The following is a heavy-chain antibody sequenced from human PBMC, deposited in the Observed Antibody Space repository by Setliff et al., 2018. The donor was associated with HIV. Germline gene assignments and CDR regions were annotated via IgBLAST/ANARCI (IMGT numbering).Heavy chain of an antibody. D-gene: IGHD3-9*01. V-gene: IGHV3-43*02. J-gene: IGHJ6*02. CDR3: VKGPVLTGHQLNYYYYGMDV. CDR1: GFTFSNYA. CDR2: ISATSNT. Sequence: GGSLRLSCAASGFTFSNYAMTWVRQAPGKGLEWVSSISATSNTYYSESVKGRFTVSRDNSKNSLYLEMNHLTTEDTALYYCVKGPVLTGHQLNYYYYGMDVWGQGTTVTVSS.